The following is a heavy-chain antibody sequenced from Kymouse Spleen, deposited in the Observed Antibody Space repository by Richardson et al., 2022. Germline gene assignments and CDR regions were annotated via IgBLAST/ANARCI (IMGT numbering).Heavy chain of an antibody. CDR2: INHSGST. D-gene: IGHD1-7*01. Sequence: QVQLQQWGAGLLKPSETLSLTCAVYGGSFSGYYWSWIRQPPGKGLEWIGEINHSGSTNYNPSLKSRVTISVDTSKNQFSLKLSSVTAADTAVYYCARHMKLELYYYYYGMDVWGQGTTVTVSS. CDR1: GGSFSGYY. J-gene: IGHJ6*02. CDR3: ARHMKLELYYYYYGMDV. V-gene: IGHV4-34*01.